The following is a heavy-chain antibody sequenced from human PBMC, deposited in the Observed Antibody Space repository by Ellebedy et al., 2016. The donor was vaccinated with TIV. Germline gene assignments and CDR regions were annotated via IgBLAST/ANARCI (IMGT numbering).Heavy chain of an antibody. J-gene: IGHJ6*02. CDR2: INPNSGGT. Sequence: GESLKISCAASGFTFSSDGMHWVRQAPGQGLEWMGWINPNSGGTNYAQKFQGRVTMTRDTSISTAYMELSRLRSDDTAVYYCARDQWQQLVRPYYYYGMDVWGQGTTVTVSS. CDR1: GFTFSSDG. V-gene: IGHV1-2*02. CDR3: ARDQWQQLVRPYYYYGMDV. D-gene: IGHD6-6*01.